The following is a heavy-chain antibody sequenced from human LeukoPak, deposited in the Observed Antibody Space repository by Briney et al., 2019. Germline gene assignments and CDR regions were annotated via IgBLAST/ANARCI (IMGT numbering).Heavy chain of an antibody. J-gene: IGHJ4*02. V-gene: IGHV3-64*01. D-gene: IGHD7-27*01. Sequence: GGSLRLSCAASGFTFSSHAMHWVRQAPGKGLEYVSAISNIGDSTYYANSVKGRFTISRDNSKNTLFLLMDSLRAEDMAVYFCARVPLGNSYYDYWGQGTLVTVSS. CDR2: ISNIGDST. CDR1: GFTFSSHA. CDR3: ARVPLGNSYYDY.